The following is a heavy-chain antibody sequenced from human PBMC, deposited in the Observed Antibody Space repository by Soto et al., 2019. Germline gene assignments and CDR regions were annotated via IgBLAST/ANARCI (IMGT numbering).Heavy chain of an antibody. D-gene: IGHD3-22*01. J-gene: IGHJ4*02. V-gene: IGHV1-69*01. CDR2: IIPIFGTA. CDR3: ACDYYDSSGYYYPSSFDY. CDR1: GGTFSSYA. Sequence: QVQLVQSGAEVKKPGSSVKVSCKASGGTFSSYAISWVRQAPGQGLEWMGGIIPIFGTANYAQKFQGRVTITADESTSTAYMELSSLRSEDTAVYYCACDYYDSSGYYYPSSFDYWGQGTLVTVSP.